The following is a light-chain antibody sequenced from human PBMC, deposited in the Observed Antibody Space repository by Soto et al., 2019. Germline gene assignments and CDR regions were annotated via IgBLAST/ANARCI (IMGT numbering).Light chain of an antibody. J-gene: IGKJ4*01. CDR1: QDISNY. CDR3: QQYDSLPFT. CDR2: DAS. V-gene: IGKV1-33*01. Sequence: DLPMTQSPSSLSASVGDRVTITCQASQDISNYLNWYQQKPGKAPKLLIYDASNLETGVSSMVSGSGAGTDFTCSISSLQPEDIATYYCQQYDSLPFTFGGGAKVEIK.